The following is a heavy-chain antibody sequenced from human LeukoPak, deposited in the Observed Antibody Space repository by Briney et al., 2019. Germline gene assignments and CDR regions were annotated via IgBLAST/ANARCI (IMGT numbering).Heavy chain of an antibody. CDR2: LSAYNGNT. D-gene: IGHD3-22*01. J-gene: IGHJ4*02. V-gene: IGHV1-18*01. CDR3: ARDRITMIVVVTPDFDY. Sequence: ASVKVSCKASGYTFTSYGISWVRQAPGQGLEWMGWLSAYNGNTNYAQKLQGRVTMTTDTSTSTAYMELRSLRSDDTAVYYCARDRITMIVVVTPDFDYWGQGTLVTVSS. CDR1: GYTFTSYG.